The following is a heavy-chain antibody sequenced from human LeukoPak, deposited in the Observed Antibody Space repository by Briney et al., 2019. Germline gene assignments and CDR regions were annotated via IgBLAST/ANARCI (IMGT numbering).Heavy chain of an antibody. V-gene: IGHV3-23*01. CDR2: ISGSGGST. D-gene: IGHD3-3*01. J-gene: IGHJ4*02. CDR3: AKEDFWSGPDLLYLDY. Sequence: GGSLSLSCAASGFTFSSYAMSWVRQAPGKRLEWVSAISGSGGSTYYADSVKGRFAISRDNSKNTLYLQMNSLRAEDAAVYYCAKEDFWSGPDLLYLDYWGQGTLVTVSS. CDR1: GFTFSSYA.